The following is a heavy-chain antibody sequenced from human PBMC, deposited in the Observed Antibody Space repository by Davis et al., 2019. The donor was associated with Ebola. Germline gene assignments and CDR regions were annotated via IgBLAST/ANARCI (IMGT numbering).Heavy chain of an antibody. Sequence: GESLKISCKGSGYSFTNYWIGWVRQMPGKGLEWMGIIHPSDSDTRSSPSFQGQVTISADKAITTAYLQWSSLKASDTAIYYCARAHGYCISASRTCQFDYWGQGTLVTVSS. V-gene: IGHV5-51*01. CDR3: ARAHGYCISASRTCQFDY. J-gene: IGHJ4*02. CDR2: IHPSDSDT. D-gene: IGHD2-2*01. CDR1: GYSFTNYW.